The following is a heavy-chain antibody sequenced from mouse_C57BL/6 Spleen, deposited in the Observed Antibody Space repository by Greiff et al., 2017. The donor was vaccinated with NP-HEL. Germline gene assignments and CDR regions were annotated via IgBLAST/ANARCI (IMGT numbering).Heavy chain of an antibody. Sequence: QVQLKQPGAELVKPGASVKLSCKASGYTFPSSWMHWVKQRPGQGLEWIGEIDPSDSNTNSNQKFKGKATLTVAKSSSTADMKHSSRTSEDSAVYYCGRRGGSPFDDATDYWGQGTTVTVSA. CDR1: GYTFPSSW. CDR2: IDPSDSNT. V-gene: IGHV1-69*02. CDR3: GRRGGSPFDDATDY. J-gene: IGHJ4*01.